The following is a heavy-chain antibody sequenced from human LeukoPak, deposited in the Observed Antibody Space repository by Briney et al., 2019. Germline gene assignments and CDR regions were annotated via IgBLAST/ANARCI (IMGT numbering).Heavy chain of an antibody. CDR3: ARDDYGDGPFDY. CDR2: IIPIFGTA. CDR1: GGTFSSYA. D-gene: IGHD4-17*01. J-gene: IGHJ4*02. Sequence: GASVKVSCKASGGTFSSYAISWVRQAPGQGLEWMGGIIPIFGTANYAQKFQGRVTITADESTSTAYMELSSLRSEDTAVYYCARDDYGDGPFDYWGQGTLVTVSS. V-gene: IGHV1-69*13.